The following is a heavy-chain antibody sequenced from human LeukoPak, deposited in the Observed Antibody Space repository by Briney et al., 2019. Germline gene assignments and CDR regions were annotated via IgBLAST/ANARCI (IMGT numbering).Heavy chain of an antibody. V-gene: IGHV3-7*01. D-gene: IGHD3-22*01. CDR2: IKQDGSEK. J-gene: IGHJ1*01. CDR1: GFTFSSYS. Sequence: GGSLRLSCAASGFTFSSYSMSWVRQAPGKGLEWVANIKQDGSEKHYVDSVKGRFTISRDNAKNSLYLQMNSLRAEDTAVYYCARVGLYYYDSSGYEYFQHWGQGTLVTVSS. CDR3: ARVGLYYYDSSGYEYFQH.